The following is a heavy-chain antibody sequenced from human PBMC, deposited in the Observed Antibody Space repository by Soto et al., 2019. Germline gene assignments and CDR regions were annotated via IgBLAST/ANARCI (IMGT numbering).Heavy chain of an antibody. CDR2: MNPNSGNT. D-gene: IGHD6-13*01. CDR1: GYTFTSYG. J-gene: IGHJ4*02. V-gene: IGHV1-8*02. CDR3: ARSLGSIAAAGPNDY. Sequence: ASVKVSCKASGYTFTSYGINWVRQAPGQGLEWMGWMNPNSGNTGYAQKFQGRVTMTRNTSISTAYMELSSLRSEDTAVYYCARSLGSIAAAGPNDYWGQGTLVTVSS.